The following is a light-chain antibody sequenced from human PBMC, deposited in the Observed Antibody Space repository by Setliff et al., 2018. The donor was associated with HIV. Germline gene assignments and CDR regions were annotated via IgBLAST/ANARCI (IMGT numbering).Light chain of an antibody. CDR3: CSYADSNTFV. CDR1: SSDIGGYNS. Sequence: QSVLTQPASVSGSPGQSITIPCTGTSSDIGGYNSVSWYQQHPDKAPKLMIYDVTKRPSGVSNRFSGSKSGNTASLTISGLQAEDGADYYCCSYADSNTFVFGTGTKVTVL. V-gene: IGLV2-23*02. J-gene: IGLJ1*01. CDR2: DVT.